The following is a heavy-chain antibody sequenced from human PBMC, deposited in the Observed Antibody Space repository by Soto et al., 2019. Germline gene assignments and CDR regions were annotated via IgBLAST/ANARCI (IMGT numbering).Heavy chain of an antibody. Sequence: ASVKVSCKASGYTFTGYYMHWVRQAPGQGLEWMGWINPNSGGTNYAQKFQGWVTMTRDTSISTAYMELSRQRSDDTAVYYCAKGLGDSYYYFDYWGQGTLVTVSS. CDR3: AKGLGDSYYYFDY. J-gene: IGHJ4*02. V-gene: IGHV1-2*04. CDR1: GYTFTGYY. D-gene: IGHD2-21*02. CDR2: INPNSGGT.